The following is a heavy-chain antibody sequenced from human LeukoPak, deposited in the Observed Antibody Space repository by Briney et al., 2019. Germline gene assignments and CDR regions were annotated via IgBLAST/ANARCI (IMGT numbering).Heavy chain of an antibody. J-gene: IGHJ4*02. CDR3: ARHRTYYYGSGSYYLDY. V-gene: IGHV4-39*01. CDR2: VYYSGST. D-gene: IGHD3-10*01. Sequence: SETLSLTCTVSGGSVSSHRYYWGRLRQPPGKGLEWIGSVYYSGSTYYNPSLKRRVTISVDTSKNQFSLKLSSVTAADTAVYYCARHRTYYYGSGSYYLDYWGQGTLVTVSS. CDR1: GGSVSSHRYY.